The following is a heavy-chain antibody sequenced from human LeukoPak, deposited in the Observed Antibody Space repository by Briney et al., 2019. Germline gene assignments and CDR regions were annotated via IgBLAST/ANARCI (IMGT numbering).Heavy chain of an antibody. V-gene: IGHV1-69*02. CDR3: AGGNPYGSGSYYNDFYFDY. D-gene: IGHD3-10*01. J-gene: IGHJ4*02. CDR2: IIPILGIA. Sequence: SVKVSCKASGGTFSSYTISWVRQAPGQGLEWMGRIIPILGIANYAQKFQGRVTITADKSTSTAYMELSSLRSEDTAVYYCAGGNPYGSGSYYNDFYFDYWGQGTLVTVSS. CDR1: GGTFSSYT.